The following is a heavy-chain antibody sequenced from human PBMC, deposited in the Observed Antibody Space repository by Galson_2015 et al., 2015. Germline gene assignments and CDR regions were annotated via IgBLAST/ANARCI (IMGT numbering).Heavy chain of an antibody. CDR2: IYYSGST. Sequence: TLSLTCTVSGGSISSGDYYWSWIRQPPGKGLEWIGYIYYSGSTYYNPSLKSRVTISVDTSKNQFSLKLSSVTAADTAVYYCARDLGGSYSTNNWFDPWGQGTLVTVSS. CDR1: GGSISSGDYY. V-gene: IGHV4-30-4*01. CDR3: ARDLGGSYSTNNWFDP. J-gene: IGHJ5*02. D-gene: IGHD1-26*01.